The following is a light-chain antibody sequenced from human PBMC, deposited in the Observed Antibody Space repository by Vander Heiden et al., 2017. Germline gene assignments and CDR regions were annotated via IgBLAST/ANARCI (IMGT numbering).Light chain of an antibody. J-gene: IGLJ1*01. Sequence: SYLLTQPPSVSVAPGPTATVTCGGTNINSKRVHWYQQRPGQAPILVLYEDTERPSGIPDRFSGSTSGNTATLAIRRVEAGDEADYYCQVWDSATDSQVFGSGTFVTVL. CDR2: EDT. CDR3: QVWDSATDSQV. V-gene: IGLV3-21*02. CDR1: NINSKR.